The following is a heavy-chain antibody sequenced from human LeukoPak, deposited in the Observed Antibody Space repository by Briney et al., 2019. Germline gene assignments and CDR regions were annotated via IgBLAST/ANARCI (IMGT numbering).Heavy chain of an antibody. CDR3: ARHTQGWFDP. Sequence: SGTLSLTCTVSGGSISSYYWSWIRQPPGKGLEWIGFIYYSGSTNYNPSLKSRVTISVDTSKNQFSLKLSSVTAADTAVSYCARHTQGWFDPWGQGTLVTVSS. CDR2: IYYSGST. J-gene: IGHJ5*02. CDR1: GGSISSYY. V-gene: IGHV4-59*08.